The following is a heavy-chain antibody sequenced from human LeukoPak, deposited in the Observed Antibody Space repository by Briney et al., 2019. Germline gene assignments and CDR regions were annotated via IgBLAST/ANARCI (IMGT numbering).Heavy chain of an antibody. D-gene: IGHD4-11*01. CDR1: GFTVSANY. Sequence: GGSLRLSCAASGFTVSANYMSWVRQAPGKGLEWVSVIYSGGSTYYADSVKGRFTISRDNSKNTLYLQMNSLRAEDTAVYYCAKVYQGLPYFDYWGQGTLVTVSS. CDR2: IYSGGST. CDR3: AKVYQGLPYFDY. J-gene: IGHJ4*02. V-gene: IGHV3-53*01.